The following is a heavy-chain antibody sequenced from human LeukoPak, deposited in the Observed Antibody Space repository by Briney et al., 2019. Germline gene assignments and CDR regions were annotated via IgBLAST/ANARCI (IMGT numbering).Heavy chain of an antibody. J-gene: IGHJ6*02. V-gene: IGHV3-66*01. D-gene: IGHD4-11*01. CDR3: ARSYSNHLFGMDV. CDR1: GFTFTRYY. CDR2: IYSGGRT. Sequence: GGPLRLSCAASGFTFTRYYMTWVRQGPGKGLDWVSVIYSGGRTYYTGAVKGRVAISRDSSKNTVFLQMNSVRAEDTAVYYCARSYSNHLFGMDVWGQGTRVSVSS.